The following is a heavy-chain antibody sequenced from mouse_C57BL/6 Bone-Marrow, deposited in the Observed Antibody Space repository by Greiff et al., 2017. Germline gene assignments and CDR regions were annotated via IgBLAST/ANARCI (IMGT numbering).Heavy chain of an antibody. D-gene: IGHD1-1*01. V-gene: IGHV1-64*01. J-gene: IGHJ1*03. Sequence: QVQLQQPGAELVKPGASVKLSCKASGYTFTSYWMHWVKQRPGQGLEWIGMIHPNSGSTNYNEKFKSKATLTVDNSSSTAYMQLSSQASEESAGYYCARLITTVGFDVWGTGTTVTVSS. CDR3: ARLITTVGFDV. CDR1: GYTFTSYW. CDR2: IHPNSGST.